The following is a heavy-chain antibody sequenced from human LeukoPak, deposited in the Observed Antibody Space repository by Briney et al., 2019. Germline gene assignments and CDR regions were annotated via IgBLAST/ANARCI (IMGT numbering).Heavy chain of an antibody. Sequence: GGSLRLSFAGTGFTVSNYWVNCVRQAPGKGRGLVSCIDASGVNTYYAYSVKGRFTISRDNSNNPLYLQMNSLRADATAADYCAKGSGSSWYGWFDPWGKGTIVTVSS. J-gene: IGHJ5*02. V-gene: IGHV3-23*01. D-gene: IGHD6-13*01. CDR1: GFTVSNYW. CDR2: IDASGVNT. CDR3: AKGSGSSWYGWFDP.